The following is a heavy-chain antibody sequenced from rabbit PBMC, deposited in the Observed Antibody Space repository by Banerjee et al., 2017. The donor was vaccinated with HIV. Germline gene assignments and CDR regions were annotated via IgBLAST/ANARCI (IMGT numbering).Heavy chain of an antibody. D-gene: IGHD1-1*01. CDR3: ARELSASGGAFDL. CDR2: IDGGSSINI. Sequence: QEQLEESGGDLVKPEGSLTLTCTASGFSFSSTYWIHWVRQAPGKGLEWIAGIDGGSSINIHSASWAKGRFTISKASSTTVTLQMTSLTAADTATYFCARELSASGGAFDLRGQGTLVTVS. CDR1: GFSFSSTYW. J-gene: IGHJ3*01. V-gene: IGHV1S45*01.